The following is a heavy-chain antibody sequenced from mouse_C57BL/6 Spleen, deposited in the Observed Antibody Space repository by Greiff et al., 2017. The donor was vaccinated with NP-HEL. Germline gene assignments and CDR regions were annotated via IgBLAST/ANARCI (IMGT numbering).Heavy chain of an antibody. J-gene: IGHJ3*01. CDR1: GYTFTSYW. CDR2: INPTNGGT. Sequence: QVQLKQPGTELVKPGASVKLSCKASGYTFTSYWTPWVKQRPGQGLEWIGNINPTNGGTNYKENFKSKATLTVDKSTSTAYMQVSRLTSEDAAVDYCARSGYYGSTFAYWGQGTLVTVSA. V-gene: IGHV1-53*01. CDR3: ARSGYYGSTFAY. D-gene: IGHD1-1*01.